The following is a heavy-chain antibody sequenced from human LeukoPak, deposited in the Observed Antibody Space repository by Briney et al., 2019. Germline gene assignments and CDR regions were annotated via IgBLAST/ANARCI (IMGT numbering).Heavy chain of an antibody. CDR2: ISESGIDT. CDR1: GFTFSSYE. J-gene: IGHJ4*02. CDR3: AKPIWFGTGGYFDY. D-gene: IGHD3-10*01. Sequence: GGSLRLSCAASGFTFSSYEMTWVRQAPGKGLEWVSSISESGIDTHYADSVKGRFTISRDNARHSPYLQMNSLRAEDTAVYYCAKPIWFGTGGYFDYWGQGTLVTVSS. V-gene: IGHV3-48*03.